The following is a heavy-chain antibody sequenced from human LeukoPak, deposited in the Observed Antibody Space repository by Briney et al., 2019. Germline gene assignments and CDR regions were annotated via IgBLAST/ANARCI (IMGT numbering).Heavy chain of an antibody. Sequence: PSETLSLTCAVYGGSFSGYYWSWIRQPPGKGLEWIGEINHSGSTNYNPSLKSRVTISVDTSKNQFSLKLSSVTAADTAVYYCARLEDLWLPLDYWGQGTLVTVSS. J-gene: IGHJ4*02. V-gene: IGHV4-34*01. D-gene: IGHD2-21*01. CDR3: ARLEDLWLPLDY. CDR2: INHSGST. CDR1: GGSFSGYY.